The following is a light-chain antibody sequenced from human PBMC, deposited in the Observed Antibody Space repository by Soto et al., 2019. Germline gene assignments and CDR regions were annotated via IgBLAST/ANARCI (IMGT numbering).Light chain of an antibody. Sequence: EIELTQSPGTLSLSPCDSDTLSCRSSQTTSPKYVAWYQQRRGLAPRLLVYGAYKRAAGITDRFSGSGSGTDFTITISRMENEDFAVYYCKKSSSSQITCGKGKRRENK. J-gene: IGKJ5*01. CDR2: GAY. CDR1: QTTSPKY. CDR3: KKSSSSQIT. V-gene: IGKV3-20*01.